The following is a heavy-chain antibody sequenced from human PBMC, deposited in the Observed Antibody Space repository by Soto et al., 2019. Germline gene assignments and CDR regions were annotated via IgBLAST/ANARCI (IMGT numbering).Heavy chain of an antibody. J-gene: IGHJ4*02. CDR3: ARDEGGYYGSGTYYTFAY. Sequence: EVQLVESGGGLVKPGGSLRLSCAASGFTFSSYDMNWVRQAPGKGLEWVSSISSDSNYIYYADSVKGRFTISRDNTKNSLYLQMNSLRDEDTAVYYCARDEGGYYGSGTYYTFAYWGQGTLVTVSS. D-gene: IGHD3-10*01. CDR2: ISSDSNYI. CDR1: GFTFSSYD. V-gene: IGHV3-21*01.